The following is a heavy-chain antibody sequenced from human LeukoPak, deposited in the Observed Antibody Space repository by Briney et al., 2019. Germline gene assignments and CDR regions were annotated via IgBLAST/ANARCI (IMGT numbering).Heavy chain of an antibody. CDR1: GYTFTSYG. CDR2: ISAYNGNT. CDR3: ARPRPPFTFLGPTAKYYSSGRDV. Sequence: ASVKVSCKASGYTFTSYGISWVRQAPGQGLEWMGWISAYNGNTNYAQKFQGRVAITADESTSTAYMELSSLRSEDTAVYYCARPRPPFTFLGPTAKYYSSGRDVGGKGPTVTVSS. V-gene: IGHV1-18*01. J-gene: IGHJ6*04. D-gene: IGHD3-16*01.